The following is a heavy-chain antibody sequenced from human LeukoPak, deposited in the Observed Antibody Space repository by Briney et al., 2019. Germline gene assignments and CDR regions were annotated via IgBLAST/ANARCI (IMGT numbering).Heavy chain of an antibody. CDR1: GYIFTDYA. CDR2: INAGNGKT. V-gene: IGHV1-3*01. CDR3: ARARWTSTVTTYYLDF. J-gene: IGHJ4*02. Sequence: ASVKVSCKASGYIFTDYAIQWVRQAPGQGLEWMGWINAGNGKTKYSQRFQGRVTTTRDTSASTAYMELSGLRSDDTAVYYCARARWTSTVTTYYLDFWGQGTLVTVSS. D-gene: IGHD4-17*01.